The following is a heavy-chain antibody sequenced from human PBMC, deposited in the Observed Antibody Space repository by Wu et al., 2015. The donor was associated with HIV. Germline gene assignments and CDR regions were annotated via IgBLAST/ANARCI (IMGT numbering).Heavy chain of an antibody. CDR3: ARVFRYCTGGSCVNWFDP. CDR2: IRDYNGNT. Sequence: QVQLVQSGAEVKKPGASVKVSCKASGYTFTNYGIIWVRQAPGQGLEWMGWIRDYNGNTNYAQKLQGRVTMTTDTSTSTAYMELRSLRSDDTAVYYCARVFRYCTGGSCVNWFDPGAREPWSPSPQ. V-gene: IGHV1-18*01. D-gene: IGHD2-15*01. CDR1: GYTFTNYG. J-gene: IGHJ5*02.